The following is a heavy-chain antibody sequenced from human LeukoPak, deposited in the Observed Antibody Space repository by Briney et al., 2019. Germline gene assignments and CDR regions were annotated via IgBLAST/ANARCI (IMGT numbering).Heavy chain of an antibody. CDR3: VYSSSNKGVDN. Sequence: GESLKLSYKGSGYIFPSYGIGWVRQMPGKGLEWMGIIYPGDSDTRYSPSFQGQVTISADKSNSTAYLQWSSLKASDTAMYYCVYSSSNKGVDNWGEGTLVTVSS. V-gene: IGHV5-51*01. CDR2: IYPGDSDT. J-gene: IGHJ4*02. D-gene: IGHD6-13*01. CDR1: GYIFPSYG.